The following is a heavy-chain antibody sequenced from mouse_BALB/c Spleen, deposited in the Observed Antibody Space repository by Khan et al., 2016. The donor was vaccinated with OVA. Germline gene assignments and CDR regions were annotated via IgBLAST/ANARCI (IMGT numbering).Heavy chain of an antibody. J-gene: IGHJ3*01. CDR1: GFNFKDYY. CDR3: ARDGYSPWFAY. V-gene: IGHV14-1*02. CDR2: IDPENGNT. Sequence: VQLKESGAELVRPGALVNLSCKASGFNFKDYYMHWVKQRPEQGLVWIGRIDPENGNTIYDPKFQGKASITSDTSSNTAYLQLSSLTSEDTAVYYCARDGYSPWFAYGGQGTLVTVSA. D-gene: IGHD2-3*01.